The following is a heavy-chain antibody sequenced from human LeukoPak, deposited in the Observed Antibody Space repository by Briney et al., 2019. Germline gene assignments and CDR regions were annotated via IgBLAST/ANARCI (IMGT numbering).Heavy chain of an antibody. CDR3: ARFRGYSGYSFDY. Sequence: GGSLRLSCAASGFTFSSYEMNWVRQAPGKGLEWASYISSGGSTIYYADSVKGRFTISRDDTKKSLYLQMNSLRAEDTAVYYCARFRGYSGYSFDYWGQGTLVTVSS. CDR1: GFTFSSYE. V-gene: IGHV3-48*03. D-gene: IGHD5-12*01. CDR2: ISSGGSTI. J-gene: IGHJ4*02.